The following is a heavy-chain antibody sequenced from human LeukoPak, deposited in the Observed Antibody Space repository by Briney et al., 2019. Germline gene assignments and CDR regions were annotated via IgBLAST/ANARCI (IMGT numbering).Heavy chain of an antibody. J-gene: IGHJ3*02. CDR2: INHSGST. D-gene: IGHD3-22*01. Sequence: PSETLSLTCTVYGGSFSGYYWSWIRQPPGKGLEWIGEINHSGSTNYNPSLKSRVTISVDTSKNQFSLKLSSVTAADTAVYYCARGRYYYDSSGYKSGAFDIWGQGTMVTVSS. CDR1: GGSFSGYY. CDR3: ARGRYYYDSSGYKSGAFDI. V-gene: IGHV4-34*01.